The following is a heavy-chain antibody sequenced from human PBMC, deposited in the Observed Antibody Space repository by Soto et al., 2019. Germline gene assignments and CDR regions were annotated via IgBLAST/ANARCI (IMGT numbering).Heavy chain of an antibody. D-gene: IGHD3-10*01. Sequence: QVQLVESGGGVVQPGRALRLSCAASGVTFSSYGMHWVRQAPGKGLEWVAVIWYDGNNEYYADSVKGRFTISRDNSKRTLYLQMNSLRAEDTAVYYCARGNSHYYYYMDVWGKGTAVTVS. CDR2: IWYDGNNE. CDR3: ARGNSHYYYYMDV. CDR1: GVTFSSYG. J-gene: IGHJ6*03. V-gene: IGHV3-33*01.